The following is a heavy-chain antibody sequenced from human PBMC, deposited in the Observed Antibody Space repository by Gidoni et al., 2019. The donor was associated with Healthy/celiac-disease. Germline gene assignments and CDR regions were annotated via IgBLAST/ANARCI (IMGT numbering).Heavy chain of an antibody. J-gene: IGHJ4*02. V-gene: IGHV3-30*18. CDR2: ISYDGSNK. CDR3: AKGVVATIANYFDY. Sequence: QVQLVESGGGVVQPGRSLRPPGAASGFPFGSYGMPWGRQAPGKGLEWVAVISYDGSNKYYADSVKGRFTISRDNSKNTLYLQMNSLRAEDTAVYYCAKGVVATIANYFDYWGQGTLVTVSS. CDR1: GFPFGSYG. D-gene: IGHD5-12*01.